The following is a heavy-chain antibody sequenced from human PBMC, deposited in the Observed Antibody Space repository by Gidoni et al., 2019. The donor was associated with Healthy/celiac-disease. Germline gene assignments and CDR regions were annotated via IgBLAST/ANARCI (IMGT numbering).Heavy chain of an antibody. V-gene: IGHV4-39*01. Sequence: QLQLQESGPGLATPSETLSLTCTVSGRSISSSSYYWGLISQPPGKGLGWIGSIDYSGSTYYNPSLKIRVTISVDTSKDQFSLKLSSVTAADTAVYYCARGYGSYYDPGAFDIWGQGTMVTVSS. CDR3: ARGYGSYYDPGAFDI. CDR2: IDYSGST. CDR1: GRSISSSSYY. D-gene: IGHD1-26*01. J-gene: IGHJ3*02.